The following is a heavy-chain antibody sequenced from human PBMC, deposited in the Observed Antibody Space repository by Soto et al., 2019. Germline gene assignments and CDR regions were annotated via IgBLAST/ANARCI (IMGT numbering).Heavy chain of an antibody. V-gene: IGHV3-30*18. J-gene: IGHJ4*02. CDR3: AKDSTPHYDFWSGYENPTDFDY. Sequence: GGSLRLSCAASGFTFSSYGMHWVRQAPGKGLEWVAVISYDGSNKYYADSVKGRFTISRDNSKNTLYLQMNSLRAEDTAVYYCAKDSTPHYDFWSGYENPTDFDYWGQGALVTVSS. D-gene: IGHD3-3*01. CDR2: ISYDGSNK. CDR1: GFTFSSYG.